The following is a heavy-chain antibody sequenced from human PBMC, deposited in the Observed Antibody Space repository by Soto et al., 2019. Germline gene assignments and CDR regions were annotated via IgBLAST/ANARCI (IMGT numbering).Heavy chain of an antibody. CDR3: AGRRLAVTTTPFDY. J-gene: IGHJ4*02. Sequence: QVQLQQWGAGLLKPSETLSLTCAVYGGSFSGYYWSWIRQPPGKGLEWIGEINHSGSTNYNPSLKSRVTISVDTSKNQFSLKLSSVTAADAAVYYCAGRRLAVTTTPFDYWGQGTLVTVSS. CDR1: GGSFSGYY. D-gene: IGHD4-17*01. CDR2: INHSGST. V-gene: IGHV4-34*01.